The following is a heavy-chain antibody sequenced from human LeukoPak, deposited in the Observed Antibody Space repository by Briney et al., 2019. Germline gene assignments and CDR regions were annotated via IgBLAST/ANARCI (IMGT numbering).Heavy chain of an antibody. J-gene: IGHJ4*02. V-gene: IGHV4-59*12. CDR1: GGSISSYY. CDR3: ARELESGYSYGRLYYFDY. D-gene: IGHD5-18*01. CDR2: IYYSGST. Sequence: KPSETLSLTCTVSGGSISSYYWSWIRQPPGKGLEWIAYIYYSGSTNYNPSLKSRVTISVDTSKNQFSLKLSSVTAADTAVYYCARELESGYSYGRLYYFDYWGQGTLVTVSS.